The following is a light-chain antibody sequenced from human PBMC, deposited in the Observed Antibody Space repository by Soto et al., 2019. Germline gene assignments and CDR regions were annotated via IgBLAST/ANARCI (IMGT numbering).Light chain of an antibody. V-gene: IGKV3-20*01. CDR2: GTS. J-gene: IGKJ1*01. Sequence: DIGLKHSPVTLSLSTCERATLSCRAGQSVSSRYLAWYQQKPGQAPRLLIYGTSSRATGIPDRFSGSGSGTDFTLTINIPEPEDFVVYYCQQFGSSFCTFGQRSKVDIK. CDR1: QSVSSRY. CDR3: QQFGSSFCT.